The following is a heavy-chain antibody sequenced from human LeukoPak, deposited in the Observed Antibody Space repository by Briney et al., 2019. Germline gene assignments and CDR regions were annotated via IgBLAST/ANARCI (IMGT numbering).Heavy chain of an antibody. J-gene: IGHJ4*02. CDR3: ARDHFGSLDS. V-gene: IGHV4-59*01. D-gene: IGHD3-10*01. CDR1: GGSISTYY. CDR2: IYYSGST. Sequence: PSETPSLTCTVSGGSISTYYGNWIRQAPGKGLEWIGYIYYSGSTNYNPSLKSRVTISVDTSRNQFSLKLSSVTAADTAVYYCARDHFGSLDSWGQGILVTVSS.